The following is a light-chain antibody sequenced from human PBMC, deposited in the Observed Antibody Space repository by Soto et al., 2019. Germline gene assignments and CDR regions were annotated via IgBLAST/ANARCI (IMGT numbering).Light chain of an antibody. CDR1: QSVDSRY. Sequence: EIVLTQSPGTLSLSPGERATLSCRASQSVDSRYLAWYQQKPGQAPRLLIYAVSSRATGIPDRFSGSGSGTDFTLTISRLEPEDFAEYYCQQYGNSPRYSFGQGTKLALK. CDR2: AVS. CDR3: QQYGNSPRYS. V-gene: IGKV3-20*01. J-gene: IGKJ2*03.